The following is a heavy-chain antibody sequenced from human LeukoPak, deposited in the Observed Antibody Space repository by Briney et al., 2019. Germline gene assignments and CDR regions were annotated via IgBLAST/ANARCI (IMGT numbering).Heavy chain of an antibody. CDR2: ISAYNGNT. V-gene: IGHV1-18*01. CDR3: ARGVEWATVVTPGDY. CDR1: GYTFTSYG. Sequence: ASVKVSCKASGYTFTSYGISWVRQAPGQGLEWMGWISAYNGNTNYAQKLQGRVTMTTDTSTGTAYMELRSLRSDDTAVYYCARGVEWATVVTPGDYWGQGTLVTVSS. J-gene: IGHJ4*02. D-gene: IGHD4-23*01.